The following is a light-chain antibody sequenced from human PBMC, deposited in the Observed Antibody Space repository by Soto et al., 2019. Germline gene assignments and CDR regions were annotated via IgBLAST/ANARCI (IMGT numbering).Light chain of an antibody. Sequence: QSVLTQPPSASGTPGQRVTISCSGSSSNIGSKTVNWYQQLPGTAPKLLIYSNNQRPSGDPDRFSGSKSGTSASLAISGLQSEDEADYHCAAWDDSLNGPVFGGGTKLTVL. CDR2: SNN. CDR1: SSNIGSKT. CDR3: AAWDDSLNGPV. J-gene: IGLJ3*02. V-gene: IGLV1-44*01.